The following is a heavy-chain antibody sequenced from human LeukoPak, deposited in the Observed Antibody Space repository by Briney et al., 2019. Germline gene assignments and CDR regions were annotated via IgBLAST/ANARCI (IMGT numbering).Heavy chain of an antibody. J-gene: IGHJ4*02. Sequence: GGSLRLSCAASGFTFSTYAMSWVRQAPGKGLEWVSAIGDTTYYADSVKGRFTISRDNSKNTLYLQMNNLRAEDAAIYYCARAYAFVGANYFDYWGQGTLVTVSS. V-gene: IGHV3-23*01. D-gene: IGHD1-26*01. CDR1: GFTFSTYA. CDR2: IGDTT. CDR3: ARAYAFVGANYFDY.